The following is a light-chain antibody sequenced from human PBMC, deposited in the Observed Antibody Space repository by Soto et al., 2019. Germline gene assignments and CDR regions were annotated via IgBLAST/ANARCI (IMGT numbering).Light chain of an antibody. J-gene: IGLJ3*02. CDR1: SSNIGSNY. CDR3: AAWDDTLSGQV. V-gene: IGLV1-47*01. Sequence: QSVLTQPPSASGTPGQRVTLSCSGRSSNIGSNYVNWYQHVPGTAPRLLIYRNNQRPSGVPARFSGAKSGTSASLAINGLRSGDEDDYYCAAWDDTLSGQVFGGGTKLTVL. CDR2: RNN.